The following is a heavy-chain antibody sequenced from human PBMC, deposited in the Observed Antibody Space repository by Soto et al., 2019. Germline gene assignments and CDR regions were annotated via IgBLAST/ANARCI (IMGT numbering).Heavy chain of an antibody. D-gene: IGHD7-27*01. CDR3: ARKPNWGNWYFDL. Sequence: AASVKVSCKASGYTFTSYAMHWVRQAPGQRLEWMGWINAGNGNTKYSQKFQGRVTITRDTSASTAYMELSSLRSEDTAVYYCARKPNWGNWYFDLWGRGTLVTVSS. CDR1: GYTFTSYA. V-gene: IGHV1-3*01. J-gene: IGHJ2*01. CDR2: INAGNGNT.